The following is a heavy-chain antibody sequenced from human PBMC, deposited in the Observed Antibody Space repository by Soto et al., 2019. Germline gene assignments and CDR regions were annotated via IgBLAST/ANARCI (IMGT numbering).Heavy chain of an antibody. CDR3: ARIGVFAREIVA. J-gene: IGHJ5*02. V-gene: IGHV1-2*02. CDR2: INSNSGVT. CDR1: GYNFTAYY. D-gene: IGHD2-15*01. Sequence: CKASGYNFTAYYLHWVRQATGQGHEWMGWINSNSGVTNYAQKFQDRVTMTRDTSISTAYMELDSLKSDDTAVYYCARIGVFAREIVAWGQGTLVTVSS.